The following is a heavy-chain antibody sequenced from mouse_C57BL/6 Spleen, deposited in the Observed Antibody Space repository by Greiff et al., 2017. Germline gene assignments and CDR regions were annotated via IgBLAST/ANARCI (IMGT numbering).Heavy chain of an antibody. CDR2: FHPSDSDT. J-gene: IGHJ4*01. Sequence: QVQLQQPGAELVMPGASVKLSCKASGYTFTSYWMDWVKQRPGQGLEWIGEFHPSDSDTNYNQKFKGKSTLTVDKSSSTAYVQLSSLTSEDSAVYYCARGYGNFAMDYWGQGTSVTVSS. CDR3: ARGYGNFAMDY. V-gene: IGHV1-69*01. CDR1: GYTFTSYW. D-gene: IGHD2-1*01.